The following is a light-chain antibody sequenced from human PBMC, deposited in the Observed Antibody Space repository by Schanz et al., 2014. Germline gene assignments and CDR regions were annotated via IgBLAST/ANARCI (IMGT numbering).Light chain of an antibody. CDR2: EVT. V-gene: IGLV2-18*02. CDR3: CSYAGSPYV. CDR1: SSDIGSYNR. J-gene: IGLJ1*01. Sequence: QSALTQPPSVSGSPGQSVTISCTGTSSDIGSYNRVSWYQQPPGAAPKLIIYEVTYRPSGVPDRFSGSKSGSTASLTISGLQAEDEADYYCCSYAGSPYVFGTGTKLTVL.